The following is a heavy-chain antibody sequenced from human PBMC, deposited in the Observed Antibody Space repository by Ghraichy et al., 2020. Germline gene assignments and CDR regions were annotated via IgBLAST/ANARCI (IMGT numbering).Heavy chain of an antibody. Sequence: ASVKVSCKVSGYTLTELSMHWVRQAPVKGLEWMGGFDPEDGETIYAQKFQGRVTMTEDTSTDTAYMELSSLRSEDTAVYYCATDSAAAGGRYYYYGMDVWGQGSTVTVSS. CDR2: FDPEDGET. D-gene: IGHD6-13*01. V-gene: IGHV1-24*01. CDR3: ATDSAAAGGRYYYYGMDV. CDR1: GYTLTELS. J-gene: IGHJ6*02.